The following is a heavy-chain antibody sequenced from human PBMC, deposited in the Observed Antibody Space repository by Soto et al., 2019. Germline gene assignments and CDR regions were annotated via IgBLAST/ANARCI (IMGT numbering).Heavy chain of an antibody. CDR1: GGSFSGYF. CDR2: INHSGIT. V-gene: IGHV4-34*01. D-gene: IGHD1-1*01. J-gene: IGHJ4*02. CDR3: VRGPYNYNSRYFDY. Sequence: SETLSLTCTVSGGSFSGYFCTWIRQPPGEGLEWLAEINHSGITNYNPSVESRVSMSVDTSKNQFSLRLYSVTAADTAVYYCVRGPYNYNSRYFDYWGQGTLVTVSS.